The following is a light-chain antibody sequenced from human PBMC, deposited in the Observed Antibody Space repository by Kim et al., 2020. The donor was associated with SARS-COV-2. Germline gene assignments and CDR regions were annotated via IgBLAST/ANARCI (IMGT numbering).Light chain of an antibody. CDR3: QQHNSYPIT. CDR1: QSISSW. J-gene: IGKJ5*01. Sequence: ESVVNRVTITCRASQSISSWLAWYQQKPGKAPKLLIYDASSLESGVPSRFSGSGSGTEFTLTISSLQPDDFATYYCQQHNSYPITFGQGTRLEIK. CDR2: DAS. V-gene: IGKV1-5*01.